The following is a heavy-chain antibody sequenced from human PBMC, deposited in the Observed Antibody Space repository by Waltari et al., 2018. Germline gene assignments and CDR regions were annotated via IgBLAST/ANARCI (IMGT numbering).Heavy chain of an antibody. Sequence: QVQLVASGGGVVQPGGSLRLSCVASGFKFSDYAINWVRQAPGKGLEWVTYVGIDENYKEYGHSVKGRFTVSRDNSKSTSYLQMNSLRAEDTAVYFCARLPGYSSGWYDSWGQGTLVTVSS. J-gene: IGHJ5*01. D-gene: IGHD6-19*01. V-gene: IGHV3-30*02. CDR2: VGIDENYK. CDR1: GFKFSDYA. CDR3: ARLPGYSSGWYDS.